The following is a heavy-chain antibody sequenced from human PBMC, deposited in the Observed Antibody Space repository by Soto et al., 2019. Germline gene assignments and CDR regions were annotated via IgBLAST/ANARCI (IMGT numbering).Heavy chain of an antibody. CDR3: TQDGGSRDWLTVN. CDR1: GFTFTSYA. Sequence: EVQLLESGGDLVQPGGSLRLSCAASGFTFTSYAMSWIRQAPGKGLEWVSAITGGGDNTYYADSVKGRFTISRDNSKNTLYRQMKRLRAEDTDFYYCTQDGGSRDWLTVNWGQGTLVTVSS. D-gene: IGHD3-9*01. CDR2: ITGGGDNT. J-gene: IGHJ4*02. V-gene: IGHV3-23*01.